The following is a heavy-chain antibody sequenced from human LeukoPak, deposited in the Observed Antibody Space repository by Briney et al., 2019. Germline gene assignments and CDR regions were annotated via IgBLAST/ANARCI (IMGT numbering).Heavy chain of an antibody. CDR2: INHSCCST. CDR3: ARDNLAYCGGDCYSGSGPFDP. V-gene: IGHV1-46*01. Sequence: GASVTVSCKASGSSFTSYYMHWVRQPPGQGLDGMGIINHSCCSTSHAQNFQGRVTMPRDMSTSTVYMELSRLRSEDTAVYYCARDNLAYCGGDCYSGSGPFDPWGQGTLVTVSS. D-gene: IGHD2-21*02. CDR1: GSSFTSYY. J-gene: IGHJ5*02.